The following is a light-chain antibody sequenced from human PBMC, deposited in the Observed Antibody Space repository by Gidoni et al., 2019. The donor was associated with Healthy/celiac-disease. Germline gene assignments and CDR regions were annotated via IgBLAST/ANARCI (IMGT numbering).Light chain of an antibody. J-gene: IGLJ1*01. CDR3: SSDAGSNTV. CDR2: AVS. CDR1: SSDVGGYNY. Sequence: QSALTQPPSSSGSPRPPVTISCTGTSSDVGGYNYVSWYQQHPGKAPKLMIYAVSKRPSGVPDRFSGSKSGNTASLTVSGLQAEDEADYYCSSDAGSNTVFGTGTKVTVL. V-gene: IGLV2-8*01.